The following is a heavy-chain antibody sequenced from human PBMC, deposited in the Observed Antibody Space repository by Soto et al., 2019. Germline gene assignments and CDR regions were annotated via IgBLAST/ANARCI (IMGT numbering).Heavy chain of an antibody. CDR3: AADPGGSGWYPGVYYYYGMDV. V-gene: IGHV1-58*01. CDR2: IVVGSGNT. J-gene: IGHJ6*02. D-gene: IGHD6-19*01. CDR1: GFTFTSSA. Sequence: SVKVSCKASGFTFTSSAVQWVRQARGQRLEWIGWIVVGSGNTNYAQKFQERVTITRDMSTSTAYMELSSLRSEGTAVYYCAADPGGSGWYPGVYYYYGMDVWGQGTTVTVSS.